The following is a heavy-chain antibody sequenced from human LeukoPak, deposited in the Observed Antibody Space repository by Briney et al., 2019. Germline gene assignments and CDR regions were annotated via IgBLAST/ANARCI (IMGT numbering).Heavy chain of an antibody. CDR3: ARAGDTTGYYLGSRFDY. Sequence: ASVKVSCKASGYTFTSYYLHWVRQAPGQELEWMGIINPGEGNTNYAQKFQGRVTMTRDTSTSTVYMELSSLRAEDAAVYYCARAGDTTGYYLGSRFDYWGQGTLVTVSS. J-gene: IGHJ4*02. D-gene: IGHD3-9*01. V-gene: IGHV1-46*01. CDR1: GYTFTSYY. CDR2: INPGEGNT.